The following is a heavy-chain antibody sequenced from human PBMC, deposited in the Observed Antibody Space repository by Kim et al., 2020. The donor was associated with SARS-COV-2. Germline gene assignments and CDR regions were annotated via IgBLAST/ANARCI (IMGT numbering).Heavy chain of an antibody. CDR1: GFTFSSYG. D-gene: IGHD3-9*01. CDR2: ISYSGSNK. J-gene: IGHJ4*01. CDR3: AKYLTPSDGRIGN. V-gene: IGHV3-30*18. Sequence: GGSLRLSCAASGFTFSSYGMHWVRQAPGKGLEWVAVISYSGSNKYYADSVKGRFTISRDNTKNTLYLQMNSLRAEDTAVYYCAKYLTPSDGRIGNWGQGTMVTVSS.